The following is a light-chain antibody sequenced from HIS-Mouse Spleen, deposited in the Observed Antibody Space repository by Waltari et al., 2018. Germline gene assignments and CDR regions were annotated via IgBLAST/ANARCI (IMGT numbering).Light chain of an antibody. CDR1: ALPKKY. J-gene: IGLJ2*01. CDR3: YSTDSSGNHRV. V-gene: IGLV3-10*01. Sequence: SYELTQPPSVSVSPGQTARITCSGDALPKKYAYWYQQKSGQAPVLVIYEDSKRPSGIAERVAGSSSVTMATLTISGAQVEDEADYYCYSTDSSGNHRVFGGGTKLTVL. CDR2: EDS.